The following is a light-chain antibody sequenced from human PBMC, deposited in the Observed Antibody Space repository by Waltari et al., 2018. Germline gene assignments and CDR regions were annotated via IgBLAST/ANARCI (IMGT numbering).Light chain of an antibody. CDR2: DNN. J-gene: IGLJ2*01. Sequence: QSVLPQRPSVSAAAGQKVTISCSRSSPNIGQNSFSWYQQLPGTAPKLLIYDNNKRPSGIPDRFSGSKSGTSATLGITGLQTGDEADYYCGAGDSSLSIVLFGGGTKLTVL. CDR3: GAGDSSLSIVL. V-gene: IGLV1-51*01. CDR1: SPNIGQNS.